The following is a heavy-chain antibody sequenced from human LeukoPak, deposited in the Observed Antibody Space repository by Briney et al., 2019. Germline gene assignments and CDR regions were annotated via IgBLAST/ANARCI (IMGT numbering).Heavy chain of an antibody. V-gene: IGHV3-53*01. CDR1: GFSVNTKF. J-gene: IGHJ4*02. CDR2: IYTGGDT. CDR3: ARVASCDGGTCYYLDY. D-gene: IGHD2-15*01. Sequence: GGSLRLSCAASGFSVNTKFVSWVRQAPGKGLEWVSVIYTGGDTYYSDSVKGRFTISRDNSKNTVFLQMNSLRVEDTVMYYCARVASCDGGTCYYLDYWGQGTLVSVSS.